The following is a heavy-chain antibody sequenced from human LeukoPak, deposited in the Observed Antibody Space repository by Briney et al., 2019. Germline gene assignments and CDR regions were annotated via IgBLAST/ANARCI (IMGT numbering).Heavy chain of an antibody. CDR2: INPSDGST. D-gene: IGHD3-10*01. CDR3: ARDISYGSGSHYYYMDV. V-gene: IGHV1-46*01. CDR1: GYTFASYY. Sequence: ASVKVSCKASGYTFASYYIHWVRQAPGQGLEWMGIINPSDGSTSYVQKFQGRVTMTRDMSTSTVYMELSSLRSEDTALYYCARDISYGSGSHYYYMDVWGKGTTVTVSS. J-gene: IGHJ6*03.